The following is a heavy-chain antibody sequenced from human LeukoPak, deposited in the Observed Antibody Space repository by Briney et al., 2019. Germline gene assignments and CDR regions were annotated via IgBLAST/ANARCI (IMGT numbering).Heavy chain of an antibody. CDR3: AREGTMVRGVIIPYFDY. V-gene: IGHV3-30*04. D-gene: IGHD3-10*01. J-gene: IGHJ4*02. CDR1: GFTFSSYA. Sequence: QPGRSLRLSCAASGFTFSSYAMHWVRQAPGKGLGWVAVISYDGSNKYYADSVKGRFTISRDNSKNTLYLQMNSLRAEDTAVYYCAREGTMVRGVIIPYFDYWGQGTLVTVSS. CDR2: ISYDGSNK.